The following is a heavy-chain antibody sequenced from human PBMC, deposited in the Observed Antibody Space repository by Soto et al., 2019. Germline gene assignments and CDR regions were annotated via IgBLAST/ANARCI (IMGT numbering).Heavy chain of an antibody. D-gene: IGHD6-19*01. CDR1: GFTFRSYG. Sequence: PGGSLRLSCAASGFTFRSYGMHWVRQAPGKGLEWVSAISSSSSYIYYADSVKGRFTISRDNAKNSLYLQMNSLRAEDTAVYYCATNQWLALVDIWGQGTMVTVSS. J-gene: IGHJ3*02. CDR3: ATNQWLALVDI. V-gene: IGHV3-21*01. CDR2: ISSSSSYI.